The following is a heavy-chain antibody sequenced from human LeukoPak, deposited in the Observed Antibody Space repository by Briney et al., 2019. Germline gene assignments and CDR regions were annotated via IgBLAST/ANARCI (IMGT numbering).Heavy chain of an antibody. CDR3: ARPYDSSGYSMYYFDY. CDR1: GFTFSSYW. D-gene: IGHD3-22*01. J-gene: IGHJ4*02. Sequence: GGSLRLSCAASGFTFSSYWMSWVRQAPGKGLEWVANIKQDGSEKYYVDSVKGRFTISRDNAKNSLYLQMNGLRAEDTAVYYCARPYDSSGYSMYYFDYWGQGTLVTVSS. CDR2: IKQDGSEK. V-gene: IGHV3-7*01.